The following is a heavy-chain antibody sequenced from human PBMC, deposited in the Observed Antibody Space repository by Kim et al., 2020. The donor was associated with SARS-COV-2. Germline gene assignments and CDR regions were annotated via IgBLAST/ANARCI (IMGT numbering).Heavy chain of an antibody. J-gene: IGHJ6*02. V-gene: IGHV4-31*03. CDR2: MYYSGST. CDR3: ARGGLHYSYGMDV. CDR1: GDPISSGGYY. Sequence: SETLSLTCTVSGDPISSGGYYWSWIRHHPGKGLEWIGHMYYSGSTFYNPSLKTRLTISLDRSKNQFFLSLSSVTVADTAGYYCARGGLHYSYGMDVWGQGTPVIVSS. D-gene: IGHD2-15*01.